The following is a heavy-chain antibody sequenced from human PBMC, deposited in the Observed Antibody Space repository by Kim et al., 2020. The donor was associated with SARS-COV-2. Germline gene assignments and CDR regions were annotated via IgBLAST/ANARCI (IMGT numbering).Heavy chain of an antibody. V-gene: IGHV3-49*04. CDR2: IRSTIYGGTT. D-gene: IGHD2-2*01. J-gene: IGHJ6*02. CDR3: VILDCSSVKCYGDDNRNCYGMDV. Sequence: GGSLRLSCVTSGFTFREFPMAWVRQAPGKGLEWIGFIRSTIYGGTTDYAASVRGRFIISRDDSKNSAHLQMNSLKTEDTGVYHCVILDCSSVKCYGDDNRNCYGMDVWGQGTTVIVSS. CDR1: GFTFREFP.